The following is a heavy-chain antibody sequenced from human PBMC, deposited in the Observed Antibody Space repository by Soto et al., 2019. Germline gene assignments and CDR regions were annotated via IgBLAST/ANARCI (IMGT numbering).Heavy chain of an antibody. CDR1: GFAFSSYA. CDR3: AKNGYCSSTSCPWSYYYYGMDV. Sequence: PGGSLRLSCAGSGFAFSSYAMSWVRQAPGKGLEWVSAISGSGGSTYYADSVKGRFTISRDNSKSTLYLQMNSLRAEDTAVYYCAKNGYCSSTSCPWSYYYYGMDVWGQGTTVTVSS. D-gene: IGHD2-2*03. V-gene: IGHV3-23*01. J-gene: IGHJ6*02. CDR2: ISGSGGST.